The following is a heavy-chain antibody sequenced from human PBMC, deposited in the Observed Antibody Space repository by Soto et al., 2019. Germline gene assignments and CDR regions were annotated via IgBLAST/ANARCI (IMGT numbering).Heavy chain of an antibody. D-gene: IGHD6-13*01. CDR1: GYTFTSYA. CDR2: INAGNGNT. CDR3: ARRSEPAYSSWYVNGDY. V-gene: IGHV1-3*01. Sequence: QVQHVQSGAEVKKPGASVKVSCKASGYTFTSYAIYWVRQAPGQRPEWMGWINAGNGNTKYSQKFQGRVTITRDTSASTAYMEVSGLRFEDTAVYYCARRSEPAYSSWYVNGDYWGQGTLVTVSS. J-gene: IGHJ4*02.